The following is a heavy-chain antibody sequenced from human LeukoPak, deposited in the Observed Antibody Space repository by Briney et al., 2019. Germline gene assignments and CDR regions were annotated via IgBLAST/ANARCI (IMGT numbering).Heavy chain of an antibody. CDR3: ARDPRGVTPDY. CDR1: GYSISSGDYY. J-gene: IGHJ4*02. CDR2: IYYSGGT. D-gene: IGHD4-23*01. Sequence: PSQTLSLTCTVSGYSISSGDYYWSWIRQPPGKGLEWIGHIYYSGGTNYNPSLKSRVTISVDASKNQFSLKLRSVTAADTAVYYCARDPRGVTPDYWGQGILVTVSS. V-gene: IGHV4-61*08.